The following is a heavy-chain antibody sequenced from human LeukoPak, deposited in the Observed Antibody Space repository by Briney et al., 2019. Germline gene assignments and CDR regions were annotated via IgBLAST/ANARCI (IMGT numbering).Heavy chain of an antibody. Sequence: GGXLXLSXXASGFTVSSNYMSWVRQAPGKGLEWVSVIYSGGSTYYADSVKGRFTISRDNSKNTLYLQMNSLRAEDTAVYYCARDLVLSGYSYGLDYWGQGTLVTVSS. J-gene: IGHJ4*02. CDR1: GFTVSSNY. CDR3: ARDLVLSGYSYGLDY. V-gene: IGHV3-53*01. CDR2: IYSGGST. D-gene: IGHD5-18*01.